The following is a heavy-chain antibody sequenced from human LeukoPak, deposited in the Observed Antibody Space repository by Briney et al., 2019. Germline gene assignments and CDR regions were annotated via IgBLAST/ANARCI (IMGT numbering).Heavy chain of an antibody. CDR3: AREQWLVRENWFDG. Sequence: GRSLRLSCAASGFTFSSYAMHWVRQAPGKGLEWVAVISYDGSNKYYADSVKGRFTISRDNSKNTLYLQMNSLRAEDTAVYYCAREQWLVRENWFDGCRQATMVTVSS. V-gene: IGHV3-30*04. CDR1: GFTFSSYA. J-gene: IGHJ5*02. CDR2: ISYDGSNK. D-gene: IGHD6-19*01.